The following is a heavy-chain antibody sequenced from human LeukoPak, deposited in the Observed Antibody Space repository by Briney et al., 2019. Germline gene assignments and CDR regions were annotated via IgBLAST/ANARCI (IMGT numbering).Heavy chain of an antibody. J-gene: IGHJ3*02. CDR1: GYTFTSYG. Sequence: SVKVSCKASGYTFTSYGISWVRQAPGQGLEWMGGIIPIFGTANYAQKFQGRVTITADESTSTAYMELSSLRSEDTAVYYCARSSRWFGDAFDIWGQGTMVTVSS. V-gene: IGHV1-69*13. CDR2: IIPIFGTA. CDR3: ARSSRWFGDAFDI. D-gene: IGHD6-13*01.